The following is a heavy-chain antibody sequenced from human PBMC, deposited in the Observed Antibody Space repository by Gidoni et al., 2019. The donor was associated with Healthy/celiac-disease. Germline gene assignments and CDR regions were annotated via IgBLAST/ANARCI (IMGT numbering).Heavy chain of an antibody. J-gene: IGHJ5*02. Sequence: QLQLQESGSGLVKPSQTLSLTFAVSGGSISSGGYSWSWIRQPPGKGLEWIGYIYHSGSTYYNPSLKSRVTISVDRSKNQFSLKLSSVTAADTAVYYCARAFDDFWSGYLNWFDPWGQGTLVTVSS. CDR2: IYHSGST. V-gene: IGHV4-30-2*01. CDR1: GGSISSGGYS. D-gene: IGHD3-3*01. CDR3: ARAFDDFWSGYLNWFDP.